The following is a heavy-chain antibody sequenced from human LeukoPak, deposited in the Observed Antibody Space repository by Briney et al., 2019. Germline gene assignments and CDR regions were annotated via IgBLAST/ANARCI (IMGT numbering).Heavy chain of an antibody. Sequence: ASVKVSCKASGYTFTSYGISWVRQAPGQGLEWMGWTSAYNGNTNYAQKLQGRVTMTTDTSTSTAYMELRSLRSDDTAVYYCAIYYGSGSYLDYWGQGTLVTVSS. CDR1: GYTFTSYG. CDR2: TSAYNGNT. J-gene: IGHJ4*02. CDR3: AIYYGSGSYLDY. D-gene: IGHD3-10*01. V-gene: IGHV1-18*01.